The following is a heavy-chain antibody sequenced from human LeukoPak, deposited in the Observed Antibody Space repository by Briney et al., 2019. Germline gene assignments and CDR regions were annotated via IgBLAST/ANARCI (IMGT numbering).Heavy chain of an antibody. CDR3: AREAYYYDSSGYSGTNDAFDI. Sequence: SETLSLTCTVSGGSISSYYWSWIRQPPGKGLEWIGYIYYSGSTNYNPSLKSRVTISVDTSKNQFSLKLSSVTAADTAVYYCAREAYYYDSSGYSGTNDAFDIWGQGTMVTVSS. V-gene: IGHV4-59*01. CDR2: IYYSGST. CDR1: GGSISSYY. J-gene: IGHJ3*02. D-gene: IGHD3-22*01.